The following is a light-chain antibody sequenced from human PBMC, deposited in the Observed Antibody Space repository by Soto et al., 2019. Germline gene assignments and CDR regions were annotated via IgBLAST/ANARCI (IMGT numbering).Light chain of an antibody. J-gene: IGKJ5*01. CDR3: QQYGGSMT. Sequence: EIVLTQSPGTLSLSPGDGATLSCRASQSVSSTYLAWYQQKPGQAPRLLIYGASNRATGIPDRFRGSGSGTDFTLTISRLEPEDFAVYYCQQYGGSMTFGQGTRLE. CDR2: GAS. V-gene: IGKV3-20*01. CDR1: QSVSSTY.